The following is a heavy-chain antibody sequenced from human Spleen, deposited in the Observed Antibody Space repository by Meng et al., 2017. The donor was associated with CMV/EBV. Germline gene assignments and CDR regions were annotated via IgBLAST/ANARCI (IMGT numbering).Heavy chain of an antibody. J-gene: IGHJ4*02. CDR3: ARRGEQQLARFFDY. V-gene: IGHV4-34*01. Sequence: VQLQKGGAGLLKPSEPLSLTCAVYGGSFSGYYWSWIRQPPGKGLEWIGEINHSGSTNYNPSLKSRVTISVDTSKNQFSLKLSSVTAADTAVYYCARRGEQQLARFFDYWGQGTLVTVSS. CDR2: INHSGST. CDR1: GGSFSGYY. D-gene: IGHD6-13*01.